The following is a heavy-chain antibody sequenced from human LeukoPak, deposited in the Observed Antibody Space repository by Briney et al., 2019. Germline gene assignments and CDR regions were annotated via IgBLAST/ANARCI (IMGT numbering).Heavy chain of an antibody. D-gene: IGHD2-15*01. CDR1: GFTFSSYA. V-gene: IGHV3-23*01. Sequence: GGSLRLSCAASGFTFSSYAMSWVRQAPGKGLEWVSAISGSGGSTYYADSVKGRFTISRDNSKNTLYLQMNSLRAEDTAVYYCAKAHGIVVVVAARDTYFDYWGQGTLVTVSS. CDR3: AKAHGIVVVVAARDTYFDY. CDR2: ISGSGGST. J-gene: IGHJ4*02.